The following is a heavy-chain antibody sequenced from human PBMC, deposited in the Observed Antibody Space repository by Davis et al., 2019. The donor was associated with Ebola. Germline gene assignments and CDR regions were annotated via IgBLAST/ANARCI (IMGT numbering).Heavy chain of an antibody. D-gene: IGHD6-13*01. V-gene: IGHV1-46*01. CDR3: AIQQLYHYYYYYMDV. J-gene: IGHJ6*03. Sequence: ASVKVSCKASGYTFTSYYMHWVRQAPGQGLEWMGIINPSGGSTSYAQKFQGRVTMTRDTSTSTVYMELSSLRSEDTAVYYCAIQQLYHYYYYYMDVWGKGTTVTVSS. CDR1: GYTFTSYY. CDR2: INPSGGST.